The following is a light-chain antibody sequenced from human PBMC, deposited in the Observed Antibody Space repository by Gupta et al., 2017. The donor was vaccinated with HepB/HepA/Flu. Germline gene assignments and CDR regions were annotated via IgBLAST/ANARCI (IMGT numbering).Light chain of an antibody. CDR3: QQSYSTPHT. Sequence: DIQITHSTSSLSASVGDRVTITCRASQSISSYLNWYQQKPGKAPKLLIYAASSLESGVPSRFSGSGSGTDFTLTISSLQPEDFATYYCQQSYSTPHTFGQGTKVEIK. CDR2: AAS. V-gene: IGKV1-39*01. J-gene: IGKJ1*01. CDR1: QSISSY.